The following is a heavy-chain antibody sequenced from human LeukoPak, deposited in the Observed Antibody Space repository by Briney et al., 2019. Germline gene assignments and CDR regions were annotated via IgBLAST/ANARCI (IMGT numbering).Heavy chain of an antibody. CDR2: ISSSGSYM. D-gene: IGHD3-22*01. Sequence: GGSLRLSCAASGFTFSSYSMNWVRQAPGKGLEWVSSISSSGSYMYYADSVKGRFTISRDNAKNSLYLQMNSLRAEDTAVYYCARVMYYYDSSGYRGDAFDIWGQGTMVTVSS. J-gene: IGHJ3*02. CDR3: ARVMYYYDSSGYRGDAFDI. CDR1: GFTFSSYS. V-gene: IGHV3-21*01.